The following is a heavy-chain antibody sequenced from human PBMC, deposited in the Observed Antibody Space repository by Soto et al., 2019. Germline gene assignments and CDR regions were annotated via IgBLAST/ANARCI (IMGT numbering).Heavy chain of an antibody. J-gene: IGHJ5*02. CDR3: ARQLDLDRWFDP. V-gene: IGHV4-39*01. CDR2: VYYSGST. Sequence: SETLSLTCTVSGGSISNSNYYWVWIRQPPGKGLEWIGSVYYSGSTYYSPSLRSRVTMAVDRSKNQFSLKLTSVTAADTAVYYCARQLDLDRWFDPWGQGTLVTVSS. D-gene: IGHD6-6*01. CDR1: GGSISNSNYY.